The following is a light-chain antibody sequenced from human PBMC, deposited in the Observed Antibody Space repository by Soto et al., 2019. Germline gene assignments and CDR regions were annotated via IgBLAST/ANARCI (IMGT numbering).Light chain of an antibody. CDR3: QQYGRSPLT. CDR1: QSVSSNY. J-gene: IGKJ4*01. CDR2: GVS. Sequence: EIGLTQSPGTLSLSPGERATLSCRASQSVSSNYLAWYRQKRGQAPRLLIYGVSTRATGIPDRFSGSGSGTDFTLTISRLEPEDFAVYYCQQYGRSPLTFGGGTKVEIK. V-gene: IGKV3-20*01.